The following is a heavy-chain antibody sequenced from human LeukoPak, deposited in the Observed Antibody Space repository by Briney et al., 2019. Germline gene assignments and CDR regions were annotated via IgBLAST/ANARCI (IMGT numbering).Heavy chain of an antibody. Sequence: GGSLRLSCAASGFTFSSYAMSWVRQAPGKGLEWVSAITGSGGSTYYADSVKGRFTISRDNSKNTLYLQMNSLRAEDTAVYYCAKGLRRSYDSPPAWGQGTLVTVSS. CDR2: ITGSGGST. CDR3: AKGLRRSYDSPPA. V-gene: IGHV3-23*01. D-gene: IGHD3-22*01. CDR1: GFTFSSYA. J-gene: IGHJ4*02.